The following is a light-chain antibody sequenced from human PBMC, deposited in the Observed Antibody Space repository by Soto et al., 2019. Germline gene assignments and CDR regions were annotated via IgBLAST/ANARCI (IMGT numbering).Light chain of an antibody. V-gene: IGKV3-15*01. J-gene: IGKJ1*01. CDR1: QSVSSD. CDR2: GAS. Sequence: EIMTTQSPATPSVSPGERATLFCRASQSVSSDLAWYHQKPGQPPRLLVSGASTRATGIPARFSGSGSGTEFTLTISSLQPEDFAVYYCQQYNNWPWTFGQGTKVDI. CDR3: QQYNNWPWT.